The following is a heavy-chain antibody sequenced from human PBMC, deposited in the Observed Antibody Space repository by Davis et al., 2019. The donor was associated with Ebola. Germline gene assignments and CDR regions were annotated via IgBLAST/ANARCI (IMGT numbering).Heavy chain of an antibody. J-gene: IGHJ3*01. CDR1: GFTFSSYG. Sequence: GGSLRLSCAASGFTFSSYGMHWVRQAPGKGLEWFSTLGLSADTYYADSVKGRFTISRDNSKNTLHLQMNGLRVEDTAIYYCAKDTSNIWFDVWGQGTMVTVSS. CDR2: LGLSADT. V-gene: IGHV3-23*01. D-gene: IGHD1-26*01. CDR3: AKDTSNIWFDV.